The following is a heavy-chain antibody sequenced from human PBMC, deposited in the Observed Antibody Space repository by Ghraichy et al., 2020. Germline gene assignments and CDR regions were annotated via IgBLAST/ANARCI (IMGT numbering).Heavy chain of an antibody. D-gene: IGHD1-26*01. V-gene: IGHV4-59*01. CDR1: GGSMSSYY. Sequence: SETLSLTCTVSGGSMSSYYWNWIRQPPGKGLEWIGFMYYSGSTSYNPSLKSRITISVDTSNNQFSLKLTSVTAADTAMYFCARDDGGSYSGAVAFDIWGQGTVVTISS. CDR3: ARDDGGSYSGAVAFDI. J-gene: IGHJ3*02. CDR2: MYYSGST.